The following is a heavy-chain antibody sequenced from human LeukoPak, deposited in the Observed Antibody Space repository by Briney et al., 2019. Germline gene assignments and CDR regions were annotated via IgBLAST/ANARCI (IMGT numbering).Heavy chain of an antibody. CDR1: GYSFTSYW. D-gene: IGHD5-12*01. V-gene: IGHV5-51*01. CDR2: IYPGDSDT. J-gene: IGHJ6*03. Sequence: GESLKISCKGSGYSFTSYWIGWVRQMPGKGLEWMGIIYPGDSDTRYSPSFQGQVTISADKSISTAYLQWSSLKASDTAVYYCARHGGGSGYGPNYYYYYMDVWGKGTTVTVSS. CDR3: ARHGGGSGYGPNYYYYYMDV.